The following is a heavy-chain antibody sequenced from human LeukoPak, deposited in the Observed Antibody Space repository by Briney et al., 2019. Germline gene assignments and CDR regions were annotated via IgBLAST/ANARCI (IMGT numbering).Heavy chain of an antibody. CDR1: GFTFSGYG. V-gene: IGHV3-30*18. Sequence: GGSLRLPCAASGFTFSGYGMHWVRQAPGKGLEWVAVISYDGSNKYYADSVKGRFTISRDNSKNTLYLQMNSLRAEDTAVYYCAKDTRWGTVDYWGQGTLVTVSS. D-gene: IGHD2-8*02. CDR3: AKDTRWGTVDY. CDR2: ISYDGSNK. J-gene: IGHJ4*02.